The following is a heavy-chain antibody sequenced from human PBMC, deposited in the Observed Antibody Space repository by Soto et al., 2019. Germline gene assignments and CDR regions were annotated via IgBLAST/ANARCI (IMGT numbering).Heavy chain of an antibody. V-gene: IGHV1-3*01. J-gene: IGHJ4*02. CDR2: INAGNGNT. CDR1: GYTFTSYA. Sequence: VASVKVSCKASGYTFTSYAMHWVRQAPGQRLEWMGWINAGNGNTKYSQKFQGRVTITRDTSASTAYMELSSLRSEDTAVYYCARYCSGGSCNPPGLYWGQGTLVTVSS. D-gene: IGHD2-15*01. CDR3: ARYCSGGSCNPPGLY.